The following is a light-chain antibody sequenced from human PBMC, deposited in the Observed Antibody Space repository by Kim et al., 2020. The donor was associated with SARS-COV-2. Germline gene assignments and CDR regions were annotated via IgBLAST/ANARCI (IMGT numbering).Light chain of an antibody. CDR3: GTWDDSLSAVV. Sequence: QSVLTQPPSVSAAPGQKVIISCSGNSSNIGSNFVSWYSQLPGTAPKFVFYDNNKRPSGIPDRFSGSKSGTSATLGITGLQTGDEADYYCGTWDDSLSAVVFGGGTQLTVL. V-gene: IGLV1-51*01. CDR1: SSNIGSNF. J-gene: IGLJ2*01. CDR2: DNN.